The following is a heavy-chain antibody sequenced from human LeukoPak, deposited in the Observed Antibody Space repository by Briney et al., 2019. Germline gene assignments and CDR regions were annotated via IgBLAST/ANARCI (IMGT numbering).Heavy chain of an antibody. Sequence: PGGSLRLSCAASGFTFSTYSMNWVRQAPGKGLEWVSSIISSSSYIYYADSVKGRFTISRDNAKNSLYLQMNSLRAEDTAVYYCASEPQYCSGGSCYSFDYWGQGTLVTVSS. J-gene: IGHJ4*02. CDR1: GFTFSTYS. V-gene: IGHV3-21*01. CDR2: IISSSSYI. D-gene: IGHD2-15*01. CDR3: ASEPQYCSGGSCYSFDY.